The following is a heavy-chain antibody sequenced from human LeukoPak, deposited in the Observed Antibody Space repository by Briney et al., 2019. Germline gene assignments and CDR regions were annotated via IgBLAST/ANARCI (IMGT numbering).Heavy chain of an antibody. J-gene: IGHJ4*02. D-gene: IGHD3-9*01. CDR2: ISTSGSTK. CDR3: ARESDYDILTGQPGEHDY. V-gene: IGHV3-11*04. Sequence: PGGSLRLSCAASGFTFSDYYMSWIRQAPGKGLEWVSYISTSGSTKYYADSVKGRFTISRDNAKNSLYLQMNSLRAEDTAVYYCARESDYDILTGQPGEHDYWGQGTLVTVSS. CDR1: GFTFSDYY.